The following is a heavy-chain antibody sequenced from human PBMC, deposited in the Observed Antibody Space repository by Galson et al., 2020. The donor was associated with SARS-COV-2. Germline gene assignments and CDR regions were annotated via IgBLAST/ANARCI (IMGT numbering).Heavy chain of an antibody. CDR1: GFNVSSTY. D-gene: IGHD3-10*01. CDR2: IYSGGST. CDR3: ARDRFGEFYFDY. Sequence: GESLKISCAASGFNVSSTYMNWVRQAPGKGLEWVSDIYSGGSTYYADSVKGRFTVSRDNSKNIVYLQMNSLRVEDTAVYYCARDRFGEFYFDYWGQGTLVTVSS. J-gene: IGHJ4*02. V-gene: IGHV3-53*01.